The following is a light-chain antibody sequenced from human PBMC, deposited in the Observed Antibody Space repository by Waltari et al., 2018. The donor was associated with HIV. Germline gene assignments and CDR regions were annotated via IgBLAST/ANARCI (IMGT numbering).Light chain of an antibody. V-gene: IGKV2-28*01. CDR3: QQYSSPPRT. Sequence: DIVMTQSPLSLPVTPGEPASISCGSSESLLHSNGYNSLNWYLQKPGQSPQLLIYLGSNRASGVPDRFNGSGSGTDFSLTISNLQAEDVAIYYCQQYSSPPRTFGQGTKVEIK. CDR1: ESLLHSNGYNS. CDR2: LGS. J-gene: IGKJ1*01.